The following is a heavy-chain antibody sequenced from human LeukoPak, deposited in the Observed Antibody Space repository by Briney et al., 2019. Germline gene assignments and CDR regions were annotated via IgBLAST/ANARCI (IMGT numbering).Heavy chain of an antibody. CDR1: GFTFSSYG. CDR2: ISGSGGST. J-gene: IGHJ4*02. D-gene: IGHD2/OR15-2a*01. Sequence: GGTLRLSCAASGFTFSSYGMSWVRQAPGKGLEWVSAISGSGGSTYYADSVKGRFTISRENSKNTLYLQMNSLRAEDTAVYYCAKDSAKKYDDYWGQGTLVTVSS. CDR3: AKDSAKKYDDY. V-gene: IGHV3-23*01.